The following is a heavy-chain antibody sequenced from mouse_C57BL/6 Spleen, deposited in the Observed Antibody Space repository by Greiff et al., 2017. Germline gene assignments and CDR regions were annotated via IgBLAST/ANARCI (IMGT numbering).Heavy chain of an antibody. J-gene: IGHJ2*01. Sequence: VQLQQSGAELVRPGASVKLSCTASGFNIKDDYMHWVKQRPEQGLEWIGWIDPENGDTEYASKFQGKATITADPSSNTAYLQLSSLTSEDTAVYYCTTLYYYGSRYYFDYWGQGTTLTVSS. CDR3: TTLYYYGSRYYFDY. CDR1: GFNIKDDY. D-gene: IGHD1-1*01. V-gene: IGHV14-4*01. CDR2: IDPENGDT.